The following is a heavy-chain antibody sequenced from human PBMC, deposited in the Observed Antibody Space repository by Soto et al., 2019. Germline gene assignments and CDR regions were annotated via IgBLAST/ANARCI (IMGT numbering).Heavy chain of an antibody. CDR1: GYSFGTYG. V-gene: IGHV1-18*01. Sequence: QIQLVQSGPEVKRPGASVRVSCKASGYSFGTYGLSWVRQAPGQRLEWMGWISAYTGYTKYGQKFQGRVIMTTDTSTSTGYMELRSLRSDDTAVYYCASDIVCSDGNCYNDNWGQGTLVTVSS. CDR3: ASDIVCSDGNCYNDN. J-gene: IGHJ4*02. D-gene: IGHD2-15*01. CDR2: ISAYTGYT.